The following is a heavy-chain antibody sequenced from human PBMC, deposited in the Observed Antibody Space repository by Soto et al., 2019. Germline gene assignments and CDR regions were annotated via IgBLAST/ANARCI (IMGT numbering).Heavy chain of an antibody. CDR1: GGSISSGGYY. D-gene: IGHD3-22*01. J-gene: IGHJ5*02. CDR3: ARSSYDSSGTAGDP. CDR2: IYYSGST. Sequence: QVQLQESGPGLVKPSQTLSLTCTVSGGSISSGGYYWSWIRQHPGKGLEWIGYIYYSGSTYYNPSLKSRVTRSVYTSKNQFSLKLSSVTAADTAVYYCARSSYDSSGTAGDPWGQGTLVTVSS. V-gene: IGHV4-31*03.